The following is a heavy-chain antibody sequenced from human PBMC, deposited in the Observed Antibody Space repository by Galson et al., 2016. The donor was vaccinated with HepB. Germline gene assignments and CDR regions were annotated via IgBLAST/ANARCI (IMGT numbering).Heavy chain of an antibody. V-gene: IGHV5-51*01. J-gene: IGHJ6*02. CDR3: ARRERYCSGTSCHDICGVDV. Sequence: QSGAEVKKPGESLMISCKASGYSFTTYWIEWVRQKPGTGLEWMGVIFPGDSGTRYSPSFQGQVIMSADKSINTAYLRWSSLKASDTAMYYCARRERYCSGTSCHDICGVDVWGQGTTVAVS. D-gene: IGHD2-2*01. CDR2: IFPGDSGT. CDR1: GYSFTTYW.